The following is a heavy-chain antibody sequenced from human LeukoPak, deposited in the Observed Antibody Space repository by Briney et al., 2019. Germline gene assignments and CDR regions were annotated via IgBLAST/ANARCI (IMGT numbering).Heavy chain of an antibody. CDR1: GYTFTSYY. Sequence: GASVQVSCEASGYTFTSYYMHWVRQAPGQGLEWMGIINPSGGSTSYAQKFQGRVTMTRDTSTSTVYMELSSLRSEDTAVYYCATQLADYGGFDYWGQGTLVTVSS. D-gene: IGHD4-17*01. V-gene: IGHV1-46*01. J-gene: IGHJ4*02. CDR2: INPSGGST. CDR3: ATQLADYGGFDY.